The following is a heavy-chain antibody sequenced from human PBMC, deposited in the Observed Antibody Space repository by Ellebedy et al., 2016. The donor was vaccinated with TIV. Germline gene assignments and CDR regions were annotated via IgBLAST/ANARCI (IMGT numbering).Heavy chain of an antibody. CDR2: IYSDGHT. CDR1: GFTVSSNY. CDR3: ARDRDDPNPGDAFDV. V-gene: IGHV3-53*01. Sequence: GGSLRLXCAASGFTVSSNYMSWVRQAPGKGLEWVSIIYSDGHTYYADSVTGRFIISRDNSKNTLFLQMNSLRVDDTAIYYCARDRDDPNPGDAFDVWGQGAMVTVSS. J-gene: IGHJ3*01.